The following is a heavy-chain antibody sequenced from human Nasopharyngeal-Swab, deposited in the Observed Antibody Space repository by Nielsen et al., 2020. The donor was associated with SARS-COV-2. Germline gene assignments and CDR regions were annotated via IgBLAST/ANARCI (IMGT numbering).Heavy chain of an antibody. V-gene: IGHV3-7*01. D-gene: IGHD6-13*01. J-gene: IGHJ4*02. CDR3: TRDPYSTPPDY. CDR1: GITFSSYW. Sequence: GESLKISCEASGITFSSYWMSWVRQAPGKGLEWVANIKHDGSDKNYVDSVKGRFTISRDNAKNLLFLQMNNLRAEDTALYYCTRDPYSTPPDYWGQGTLVTVSS. CDR2: IKHDGSDK.